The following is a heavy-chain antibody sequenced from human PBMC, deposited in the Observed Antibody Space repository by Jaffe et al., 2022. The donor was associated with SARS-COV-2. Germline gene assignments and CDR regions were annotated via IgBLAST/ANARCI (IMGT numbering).Heavy chain of an antibody. J-gene: IGHJ4*02. CDR2: IWYDGSKK. CDR3: VREERGFFDY. Sequence: QVQLVESGGGVVQPGRSLRISCAASGFTFSGHGMHWVRQAPGKGLEWVAIIWYDGSKKYYEDSVKGRFTISRDNSKNTVSLEMNSLRAEDTAVYYCVREERGFFDYWGQGTLVTVSS. D-gene: IGHD1-1*01. V-gene: IGHV3-33*01. CDR1: GFTFSGHG.